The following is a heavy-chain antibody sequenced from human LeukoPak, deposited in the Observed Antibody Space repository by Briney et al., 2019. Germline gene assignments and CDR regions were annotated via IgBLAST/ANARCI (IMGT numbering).Heavy chain of an antibody. J-gene: IGHJ5*02. CDR2: IYYSGST. D-gene: IGHD6-13*01. V-gene: IGHV4-59*08. CDR1: GGSISSYY. Sequence: SETLSLTCTVSGGSISSYYWSWIRQPPGEGLEWIGYIYYSGSTNYNPSLKSRVTISVDTSKNQFSLKLSSVTAADTAVYYCARHVVAAAGTEVWFDPWGQGTLVTVSS. CDR3: ARHVVAAAGTEVWFDP.